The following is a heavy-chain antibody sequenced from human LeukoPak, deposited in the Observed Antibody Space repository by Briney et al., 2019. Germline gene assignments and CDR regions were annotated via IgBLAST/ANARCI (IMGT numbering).Heavy chain of an antibody. CDR1: GGSISSYY. J-gene: IGHJ4*02. V-gene: IGHV4-59*01. CDR2: IYYSGST. CDR3: ARVPLIYGDCVGGFDY. D-gene: IGHD4-17*01. Sequence: SSETLSLTCTVSGGSISSYYWSWIRQPPGKGLEWIGYIYYSGSTNYNPSLKSRVTISVDTSKNQFSLKLSSVTAADTAVYYCARVPLIYGDCVGGFDYGGQGTLVTVSS.